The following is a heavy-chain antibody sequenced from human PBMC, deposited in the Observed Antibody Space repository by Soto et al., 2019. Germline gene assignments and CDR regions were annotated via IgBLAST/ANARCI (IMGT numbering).Heavy chain of an antibody. CDR1: GFTFSSYA. Sequence: HPGGSLRLSCAASGFTFSSYAMSWVRQAPGKGLEWVSAISGSGGSTYYADSVKGRFTISRDNSKNTLYLQMNSLRAEDTAVYYCAKDQGYDFWSGFFGPQRNWFDPWGQGTLVTVSS. CDR3: AKDQGYDFWSGFFGPQRNWFDP. D-gene: IGHD3-3*01. V-gene: IGHV3-23*01. J-gene: IGHJ5*02. CDR2: ISGSGGST.